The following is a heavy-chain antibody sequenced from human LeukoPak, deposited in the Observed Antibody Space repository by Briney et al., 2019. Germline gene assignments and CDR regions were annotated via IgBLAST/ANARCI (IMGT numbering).Heavy chain of an antibody. Sequence: SQTLSLTCTVSGGSISSGGYYWSWIRQHPGKGLEWIGYIYYSGSTYYNPSLKSRVTISVDTSKNQFSLKLSSVTAADTAVYYCARWNRARPYKYYFDYWGQGTLVTVSP. CDR3: ARWNRARPYKYYFDY. V-gene: IGHV4-31*03. J-gene: IGHJ4*02. CDR2: IYYSGST. D-gene: IGHD5-24*01. CDR1: GGSISSGGYY.